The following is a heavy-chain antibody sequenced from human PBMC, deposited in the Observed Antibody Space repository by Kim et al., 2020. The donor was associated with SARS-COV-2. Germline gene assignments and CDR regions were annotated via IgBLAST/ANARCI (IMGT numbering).Heavy chain of an antibody. V-gene: IGHV4-34*01. J-gene: IGHJ1*01. Sequence: HCGTTNYNPSLKSRVSMSVDTSKNQFSLKLTSVTAADTAVYYCARGAPGHWGQGTLVTVSS. CDR2: HCGTT. CDR3: ARGAPGH.